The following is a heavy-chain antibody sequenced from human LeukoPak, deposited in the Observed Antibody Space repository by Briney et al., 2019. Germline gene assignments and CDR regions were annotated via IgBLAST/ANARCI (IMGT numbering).Heavy chain of an antibody. CDR2: IWYDGSNK. D-gene: IGHD5-24*01. CDR1: GFTFSSYG. J-gene: IGHJ4*02. Sequence: GGSLRLSCAASGFTFSSYGMHWVRQAPGKGLEWVAVIWYDGSNKYYADSVKGRFTISRDNSKNTLYLQMNSLRAEDTAVYYCTRDRQEMGHFDYWGQGTLVTVSS. CDR3: TRDRQEMGHFDY. V-gene: IGHV3-33*01.